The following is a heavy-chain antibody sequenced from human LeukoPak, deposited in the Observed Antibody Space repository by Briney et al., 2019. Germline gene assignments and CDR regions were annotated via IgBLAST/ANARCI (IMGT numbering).Heavy chain of an antibody. CDR2: ISAYNGNT. CDR1: GYTFTSYG. V-gene: IGHV1-18*01. D-gene: IGHD3-22*01. Sequence: ASVKVSCKASGYTFTSYGISWVRQAPGQGLEGMGWISAYNGNTNYAQKLQGRVTMTTDTSTSAAYMDPKSLRARDTSGDECAXXXXXDXDSSGHDPXGYFDLXGRGTLVTVSS. J-gene: IGHJ2*01. CDR3: AXXXXXDXDSSGHDPXGYFDL.